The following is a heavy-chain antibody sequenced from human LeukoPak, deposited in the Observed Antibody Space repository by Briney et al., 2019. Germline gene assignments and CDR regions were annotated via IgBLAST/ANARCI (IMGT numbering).Heavy chain of an antibody. D-gene: IGHD3-16*01. CDR3: ARRRERGGSDAFAF. CDR1: GFTFSSFW. CDR2: INSDGGST. V-gene: IGHV3-74*01. Sequence: GGSPIISCAASGFTFSSFWMYWVRQAPGKGLVWVSRINSDGGSTTYADSVKGRFTISRDNAKNTVNLQMNSLRAEDTAVYYCARRRERGGSDAFAFWGQGTMVTVSS. J-gene: IGHJ3*01.